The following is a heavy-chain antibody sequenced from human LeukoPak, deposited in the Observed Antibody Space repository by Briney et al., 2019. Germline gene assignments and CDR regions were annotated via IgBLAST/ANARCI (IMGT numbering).Heavy chain of an antibody. V-gene: IGHV1-18*01. J-gene: IGHJ3*02. CDR1: GYTFTSYG. CDR3: ARDRVVPAAIIAFDI. Sequence: GASVKVSCKASGYTFTSYGISWVRQAPGQGLEWMGWISAYNGNTNYAQKLQGRVTMTTDTSTSTAYMELRSLRSDDTAVFYCARDRVVPAAIIAFDIWGQGTMVTVSS. CDR2: ISAYNGNT. D-gene: IGHD2-2*02.